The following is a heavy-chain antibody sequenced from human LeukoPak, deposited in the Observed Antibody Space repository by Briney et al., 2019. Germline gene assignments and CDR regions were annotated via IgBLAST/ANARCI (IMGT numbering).Heavy chain of an antibody. CDR3: ARPQLLSPFDI. V-gene: IGHV4-39*07. Sequence: SETLSLTCTVSGGSISSSSYYWGWIRQPPGKGLESIGSIYYSGSTYYNPSLKSRDTISVDTSKNQFSLKLSSVTAADTAVYYCARPQLLSPFDIWGQGTMVTVSS. D-gene: IGHD2-2*01. CDR2: IYYSGST. CDR1: GGSISSSSYY. J-gene: IGHJ3*02.